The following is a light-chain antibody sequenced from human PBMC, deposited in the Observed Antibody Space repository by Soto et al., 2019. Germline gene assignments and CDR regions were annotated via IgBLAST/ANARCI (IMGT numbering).Light chain of an antibody. J-gene: IGKJ4*01. CDR3: QKYNSVPLT. CDR2: ASS. V-gene: IGKV1-27*01. CDR1: QGINNH. Sequence: DIQMTQSPSSLSASVGDRVTITCRASQGINNHLAWYQQKPGRVPKLLIYASSTLQSGVPSRFSCSGFGTDFTLTISSLQPEDVATYYCQKYNSVPLTFGGGTKVQIK.